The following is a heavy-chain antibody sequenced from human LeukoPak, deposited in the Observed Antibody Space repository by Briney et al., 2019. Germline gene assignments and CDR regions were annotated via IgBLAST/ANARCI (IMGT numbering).Heavy chain of an antibody. CDR2: IYYSGST. D-gene: IGHD3-22*01. CDR1: GGSISSSSYY. J-gene: IGHJ4*02. CDR3: ARQPVYYDNDPYYFDY. Sequence: PSETLSLTCTVSGGSISSSSYYWGWIRQPPGKGLEWIGSIYYSGSTYYNPSLKSRVTISVDTSKNQFSLKLSSVTAADTAVYYCARQPVYYDNDPYYFDYWGQGTLVTVSS. V-gene: IGHV4-39*01.